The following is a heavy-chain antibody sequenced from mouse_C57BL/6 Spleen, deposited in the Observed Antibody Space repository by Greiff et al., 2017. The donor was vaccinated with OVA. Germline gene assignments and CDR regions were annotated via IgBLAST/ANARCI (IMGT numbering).Heavy chain of an antibody. Sequence: QVQLQQSGAELVRPGASVTLSCKASGYTFTDYEMHWVKQTPVHGLDWIGALDPETGGTAYKKKFKGKAILTADKSSSTAYMERRSLTSEDSAVYYCTTYGYERFAYWGQGTLVTVAA. CDR3: TTYGYERFAY. D-gene: IGHD2-2*01. CDR1: GYTFTDYE. J-gene: IGHJ3*01. V-gene: IGHV1-15*01. CDR2: LDPETGGT.